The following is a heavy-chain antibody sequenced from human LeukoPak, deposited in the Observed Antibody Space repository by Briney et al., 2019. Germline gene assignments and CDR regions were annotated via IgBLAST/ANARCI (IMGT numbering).Heavy chain of an antibody. J-gene: IGHJ4*02. Sequence: SETLSLTCAVSGGSLSGYYWTWIRQPPGKGLEWIGEINHSGSTNYNPSLKSRVTMSVDTSKNQFSLKLNSVIAADTAVYYCVRGYDYWGQGTLVTVSS. CDR1: GGSLSGYY. CDR3: VRGYDY. V-gene: IGHV4-34*01. CDR2: INHSGST.